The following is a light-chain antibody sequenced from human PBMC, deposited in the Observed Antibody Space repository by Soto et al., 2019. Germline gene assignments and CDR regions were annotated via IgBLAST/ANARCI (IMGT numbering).Light chain of an antibody. J-gene: IGKJ4*01. CDR2: WAS. CDR3: QQYHSLPLT. Sequence: DIVMTQSPDSLAVSLGERATINCKSSQSVLHSPNNKNYLAWYQQKPGQPPKLLIYWASTRESGVPDRFSGSGSETDFTLTISSLQAEDVAVYYCQQYHSLPLTFGGGTKVEIK. CDR1: QSVLHSPNNKNY. V-gene: IGKV4-1*01.